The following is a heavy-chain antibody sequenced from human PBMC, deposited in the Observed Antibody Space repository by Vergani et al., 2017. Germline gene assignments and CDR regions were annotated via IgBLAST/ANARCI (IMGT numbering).Heavy chain of an antibody. J-gene: IGHJ5*02. CDR3: ARQSSSSCYWGEGFGFDP. Sequence: QLQLPESGPGLVKPSETLSPTCTVSGGFISSGYYWGWIRQPPGKGLEWIGSIYHSGSTYYNPSLKSRVTISVDTSKNQFSLKLSSVTAADTAVYYCARQSSSSCYWGEGFGFDPWGQGTLVTVSS. V-gene: IGHV4-38-2*02. CDR2: IYHSGST. CDR1: GGFISSGYY. D-gene: IGHD6-13*01.